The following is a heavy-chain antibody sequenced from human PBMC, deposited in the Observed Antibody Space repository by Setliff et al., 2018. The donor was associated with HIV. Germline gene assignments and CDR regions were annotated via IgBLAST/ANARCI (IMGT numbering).Heavy chain of an antibody. J-gene: IGHJ6*02. CDR3: ARDVEHMMDV. Sequence: ASVKVSCKPSGYTFTAYGLSWVRQAPGQGLEWMGWISTYSDETRYAQRLQGRVTMTTDTSTSTAYMELRRLTFDDTAVYYCARDVEHMMDVWGQGTTVTVS. CDR2: ISTYSDET. V-gene: IGHV1-18*01. CDR1: GYTFTAYG.